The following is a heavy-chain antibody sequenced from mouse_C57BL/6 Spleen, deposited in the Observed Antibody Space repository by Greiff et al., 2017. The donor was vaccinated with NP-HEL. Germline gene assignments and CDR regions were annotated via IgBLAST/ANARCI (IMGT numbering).Heavy chain of an antibody. CDR1: GYAFSSYW. Sequence: QVQLQQSGAELVKPGASVKISCKASGYAFSSYWMNWVKQRPGKGLEWIGQIYPGDGDTTYNGKFKGKATLTADKSSSTAYMQLSSLTSEDSAVYFCARSGAVPPWFAYWGQGTLVTVSA. V-gene: IGHV1-80*01. D-gene: IGHD3-1*01. J-gene: IGHJ3*01. CDR3: ARSGAVPPWFAY. CDR2: IYPGDGDT.